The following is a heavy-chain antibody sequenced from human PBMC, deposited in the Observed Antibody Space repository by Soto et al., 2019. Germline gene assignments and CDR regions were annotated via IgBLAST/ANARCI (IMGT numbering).Heavy chain of an antibody. D-gene: IGHD3-3*01. CDR3: AKVGYDTYGYYLRSLDY. J-gene: IGHJ4*02. V-gene: IGHV3-23*01. CDR1: VFTFSTNA. Sequence: GSLRLSCAASVFTFSTNAMSWVRQAPGMGLEFVSLISGSGNTIYYADSVKGRFTISRDNSKNTVSLQMNSLRAEDTAVYYCAKVGYDTYGYYLRSLDYWGQGTLVTVSS. CDR2: ISGSGNTI.